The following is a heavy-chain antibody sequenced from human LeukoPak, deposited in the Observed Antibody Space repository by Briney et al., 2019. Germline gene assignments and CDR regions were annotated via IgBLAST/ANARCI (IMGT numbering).Heavy chain of an antibody. CDR2: INPNSGGT. CDR3: ARVVSGYSSSWSKTQPLDY. Sequence: ASGKVCCKCSGYTFTGYYMHWVRQAPAQGHGLMGWINPNSGGTNYAQKFQGRVTMTRDTSISTAYMELSRLRSDDTAVYYCARVVSGYSSSWSKTQPLDYWGQGTLVTVSS. V-gene: IGHV1-2*02. CDR1: GYTFTGYY. J-gene: IGHJ4*02. D-gene: IGHD6-13*01.